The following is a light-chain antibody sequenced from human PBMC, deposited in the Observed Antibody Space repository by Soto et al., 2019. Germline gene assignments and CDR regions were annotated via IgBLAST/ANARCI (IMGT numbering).Light chain of an antibody. J-gene: IGLJ2*01. Sequence: SSLTQAASVSGSRGQSITISCTGTISAVGGYNYVSWYQQHPGKAPKLMIYEVSNRPSGVSNRFSGSKSGNTASLTISGLQAEDEADYYCSSYTSSSTPVVFGGGTKVTVL. CDR3: SSYTSSSTPVV. V-gene: IGLV2-14*01. CDR1: ISAVGGYNY. CDR2: EVS.